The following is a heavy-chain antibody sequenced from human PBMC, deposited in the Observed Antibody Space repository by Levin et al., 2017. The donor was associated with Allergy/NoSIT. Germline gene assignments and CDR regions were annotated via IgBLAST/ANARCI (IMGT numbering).Heavy chain of an antibody. CDR2: IGSRSDYT. CDR1: GFTFNTFS. Sequence: GGSLRLSCAVSGFTFNTFSMSWVRQAPGKGLEWVSSIGSRSDYTYYADSLKGRFIISRDNAKTSLFLQMNNLRVDDTATYFCVRDEMGTCAFDVWGHGTMVTVSS. J-gene: IGHJ3*01. CDR3: VRDEMGTCAFDV. D-gene: IGHD5-24*01. V-gene: IGHV3-21*01.